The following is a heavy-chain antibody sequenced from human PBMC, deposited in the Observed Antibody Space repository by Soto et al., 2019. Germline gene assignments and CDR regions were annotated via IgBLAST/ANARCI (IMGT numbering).Heavy chain of an antibody. D-gene: IGHD4-17*01. V-gene: IGHV3-23*01. CDR3: ARPLRTTDVYLDWYFDV. CDR1: AFVFRGYS. Sequence: EVQLLESGGDLVQSGGSLTLSCAASAFVFRGYSMSWVRQAPGKGLEWVAAVSGNGDNTYYANSVRGRFTISRDNYKNTLRLQMSSLMAEDTAVYYWARPLRTTDVYLDWYFDVWGRGTLVTVSS. J-gene: IGHJ2*01. CDR2: VSGNGDNT.